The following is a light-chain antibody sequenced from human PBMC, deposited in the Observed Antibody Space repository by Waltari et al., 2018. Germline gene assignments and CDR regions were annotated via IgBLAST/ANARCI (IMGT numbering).Light chain of an antibody. J-gene: IGKJ1*01. CDR3: QQYSSYWT. CDR2: KAS. Sequence: DIQMTQSPSTLSASVGDRVTITCRASQTISSWLAWCQQKPGKAPKVLIYKASSLESGVPSRFSGSGSGTEFTLTISNLQPDDFATYFCQQYSSYWTFGQGTKVEIK. CDR1: QTISSW. V-gene: IGKV1-5*03.